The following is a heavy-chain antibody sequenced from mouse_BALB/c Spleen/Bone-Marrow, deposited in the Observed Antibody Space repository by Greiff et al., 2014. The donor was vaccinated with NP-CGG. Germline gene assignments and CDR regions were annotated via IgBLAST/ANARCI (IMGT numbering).Heavy chain of an antibody. CDR1: GYTFTEYI. CDR2: FYPGSGSI. Sequence: QVQLQQPGAGLVKPGASVKLSCKASGYTFTEYIIHWVKQRSGQGLEWIGWFYPGSGSIKYNEKFKDKATLTADKSSSTVYMELSRLTSEDSAVYSCARHEEPHYGYPCAMDYWGQGTSVTVSS. J-gene: IGHJ4*01. V-gene: IGHV1-62-2*01. D-gene: IGHD1-2*01. CDR3: ARHEEPHYGYPCAMDY.